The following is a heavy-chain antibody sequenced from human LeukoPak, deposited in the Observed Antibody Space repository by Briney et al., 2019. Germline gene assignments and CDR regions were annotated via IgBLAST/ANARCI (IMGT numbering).Heavy chain of an antibody. CDR1: GGSISSYY. J-gene: IGHJ4*02. D-gene: IGHD6-13*01. V-gene: IGHV4-59*08. CDR2: IYYSRST. Sequence: SETLSLTCTVSGGSISSYYWSWIRQPPGKGLEWIGYIYYSRSTNYNPSLKSRVTISVDTSKNQFSLKLSSVTAADTAVYYCASLSSSWYYFDYWGQGTLVTVSS. CDR3: ASLSSSWYYFDY.